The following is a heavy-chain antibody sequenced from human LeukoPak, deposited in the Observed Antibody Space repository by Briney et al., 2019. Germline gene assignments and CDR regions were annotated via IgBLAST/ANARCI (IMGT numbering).Heavy chain of an antibody. CDR1: GYTFSSYS. V-gene: IGHV3-48*01. J-gene: IGHJ4*02. D-gene: IGHD3-3*01. CDR3: ARDFATSYDFWSGYYVDY. CDR2: ISSSSSTI. Sequence: PGGSLSLSCAASGYTFSSYSMNWVRQAPGKGLEWVSYISSSSSTIYYADSVKGRFTISRDNAKNSLYLQMNSLRAEDTAVYYCARDFATSYDFWSGYYVDYWGQGTLVTVSS.